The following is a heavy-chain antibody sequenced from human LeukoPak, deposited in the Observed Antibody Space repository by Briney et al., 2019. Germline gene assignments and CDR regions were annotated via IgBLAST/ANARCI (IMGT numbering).Heavy chain of an antibody. CDR2: IIPILGIA. D-gene: IGHD6-6*01. V-gene: IGHV1-69*04. CDR1: GGTFSSYA. CDR3: ARERYSSSSGFDP. Sequence: SVKVSCKASGGTFSSYAISWVRQAPGQGLEWMGRIIPILGIANYAQKFQGGVTITADKSTSTAYMELSSLRSEDTAVYYCARERYSSSSGFDPWGQGTLVTVSS. J-gene: IGHJ5*02.